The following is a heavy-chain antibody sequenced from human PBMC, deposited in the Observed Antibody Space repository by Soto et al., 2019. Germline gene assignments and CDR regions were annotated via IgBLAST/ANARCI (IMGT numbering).Heavy chain of an antibody. CDR1: GYRFTTYW. Sequence: ESLKVSFKGSGYRFTTYWIVWVRQMPGKGLEWMGIIYPRDSDTRYSPSFQGQVTISADKSISTAYLQWSSLKASDTAMYYCASGDGPHRFDYWGQGTLVTVSS. CDR3: ASGDGPHRFDY. J-gene: IGHJ4*02. CDR2: IYPRDSDT. D-gene: IGHD2-21*01. V-gene: IGHV5-51*01.